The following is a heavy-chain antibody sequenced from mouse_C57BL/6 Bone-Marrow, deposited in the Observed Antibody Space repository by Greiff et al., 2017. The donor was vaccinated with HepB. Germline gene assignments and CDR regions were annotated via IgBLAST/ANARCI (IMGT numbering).Heavy chain of an antibody. D-gene: IGHD1-1*01. J-gene: IGHJ1*03. CDR3: TRRGYYYGSSYWYFDV. Sequence: EVKLEESGGGLVQPGGSMKLSCAASGFTFSDAWMDWVRQSPEKGLEWVAEIRNKANNHATYYAESVKGRFTISRDDSKSSVYLQMNSLRAEDTGIYYCTRRGYYYGSSYWYFDVWGTGTTVTVSS. V-gene: IGHV6-6*01. CDR2: IRNKANNHAT. CDR1: GFTFSDAW.